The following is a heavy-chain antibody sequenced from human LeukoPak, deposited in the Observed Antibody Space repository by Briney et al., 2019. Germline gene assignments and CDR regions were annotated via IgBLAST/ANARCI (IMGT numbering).Heavy chain of an antibody. CDR2: ISGSGGST. D-gene: IGHD3-10*01. CDR1: GITLSNYG. J-gene: IGHJ4*02. CDR3: AKRGVIIRVILVGFHKEAYYFDS. V-gene: IGHV3-23*01. Sequence: GGSLILSCDVSGITLSNYGMSWVRQAPGRGLEWVAGISGSGGSTNYADSVKGRFTISRDNPKNTLYLQMNSLRAEDTAVYFCAKRGVIIRVILVGFHKEAYYFDSWGQGALVTVSS.